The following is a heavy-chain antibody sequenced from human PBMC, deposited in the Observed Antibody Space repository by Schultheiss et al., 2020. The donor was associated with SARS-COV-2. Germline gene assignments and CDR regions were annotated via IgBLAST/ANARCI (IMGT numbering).Heavy chain of an antibody. CDR1: GFSISTSGMR. J-gene: IGHJ6*02. CDR2: IDWDDDK. D-gene: IGHD1-26*01. Sequence: SGPTLVKPTQTLTLTCTFSGFSISTSGMRVSWIRQPPGKALEWLALIDWDDDKYYSTSLKTRLTISKDTSKNQVVLTMTNMDPVDTATYYCARIPTSGSYYYYYGMDVWGQGTTVTVSS. CDR3: ARIPTSGSYYYYYGMDV. V-gene: IGHV2-70*01.